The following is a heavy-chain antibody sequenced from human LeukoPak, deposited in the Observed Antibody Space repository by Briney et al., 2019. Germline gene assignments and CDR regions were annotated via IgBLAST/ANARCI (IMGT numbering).Heavy chain of an antibody. CDR2: ISSSGSTI. D-gene: IGHD5-18*01. J-gene: IGHJ4*02. Sequence: GGSLRLSCAASGFTFSSYQMNWVRQAPGKGLQWVSYISSSGSTIYYADSVKGRFTISRDNAKNSLYLQMNSLRAEDTAAYYCTRITTAMDVDYWGQGTLVTVSS. V-gene: IGHV3-48*03. CDR1: GFTFSSYQ. CDR3: TRITTAMDVDY.